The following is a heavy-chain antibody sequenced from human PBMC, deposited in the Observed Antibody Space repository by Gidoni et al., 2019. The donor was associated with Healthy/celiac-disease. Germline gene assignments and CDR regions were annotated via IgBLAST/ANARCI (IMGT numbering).Heavy chain of an antibody. V-gene: IGHV1-69*02. Sequence: QVQLVQSGAEVKKPGSSVKVSCTASGGTFSSYTISWVRQAPGQGLEWMGRIIPILGIANYAQKCQGRVTITADKSTSTAYMELSSLRSEDTAVYYCARGGTMVRGAPFDYWGQGTLVTVSS. D-gene: IGHD3-10*01. CDR1: GGTFSSYT. CDR2: IIPILGIA. CDR3: ARGGTMVRGAPFDY. J-gene: IGHJ4*02.